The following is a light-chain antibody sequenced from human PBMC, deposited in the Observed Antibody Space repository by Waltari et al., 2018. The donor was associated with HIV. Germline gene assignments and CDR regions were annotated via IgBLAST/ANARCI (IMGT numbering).Light chain of an antibody. CDR1: NIATKS. Sequence: SYVLTQPASVSVAPGQTAKIPCGGNNIATKSVHWYQQKPGQAPVLVIYDDTDRPSGIPERFSGSNSGNTATLTISRVEAGDEADYYCQLWDSSSDHYVFGQGTQVTVL. J-gene: IGLJ1*01. CDR3: QLWDSSSDHYV. V-gene: IGLV3-21*02. CDR2: DDT.